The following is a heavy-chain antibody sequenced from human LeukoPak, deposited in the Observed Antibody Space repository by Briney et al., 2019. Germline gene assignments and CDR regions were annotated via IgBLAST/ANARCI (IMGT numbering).Heavy chain of an antibody. Sequence: PSQILSLTCTVSGGSISSYYWSWIRQPPGKRLEWIGYIHYSGNTNYNPSLKSRVTMSVDTSKNQFSLKLTSVTAADTAVYSCAGAIPGLFYFDSWGQGTLVTVSS. D-gene: IGHD2-2*02. CDR1: GGSISSYY. V-gene: IGHV4-59*01. CDR3: AGAIPGLFYFDS. CDR2: IHYSGNT. J-gene: IGHJ4*02.